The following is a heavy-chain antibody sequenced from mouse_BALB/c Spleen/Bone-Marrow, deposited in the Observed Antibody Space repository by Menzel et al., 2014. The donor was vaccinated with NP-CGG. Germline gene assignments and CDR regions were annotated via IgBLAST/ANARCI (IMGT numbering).Heavy chain of an antibody. CDR2: IDPANGNT. D-gene: IGHD1-1*01. V-gene: IGHV14-3*02. CDR1: GFNIKDTY. CDR3: ARIYDYGRGYFDY. J-gene: IGHJ2*01. Sequence: VQLQQSGAELVKPGASVKLSCTASGFNIKDTYMHWVKQRPEQGLEWIGRIDPANGNTKYDPKSQGKATITADTSSNTAYLQLSSLTSEDTAVYYCARIYDYGRGYFDYWCQGTTLPVSS.